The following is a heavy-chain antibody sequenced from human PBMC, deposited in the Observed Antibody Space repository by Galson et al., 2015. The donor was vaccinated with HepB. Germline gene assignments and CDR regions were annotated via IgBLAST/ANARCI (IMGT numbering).Heavy chain of an antibody. Sequence: PALVKPTQTLTLTCTFSGFLLSTSGMCVSWIRQPAGKALEWLARIDWDDDKYYSTSLKTRLTISKDTSKNQVVLTMTNMDPVDTATYYCARTSGWGTTDMVIYDYWGQGTLVTV. D-gene: IGHD3-22*01. V-gene: IGHV2-70*11. CDR2: IDWDDDK. CDR1: GFLLSTSGMC. J-gene: IGHJ4*02. CDR3: ARTSGWGTTDMVIYDY.